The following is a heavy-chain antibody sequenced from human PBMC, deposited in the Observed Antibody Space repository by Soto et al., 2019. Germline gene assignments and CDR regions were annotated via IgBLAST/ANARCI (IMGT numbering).Heavy chain of an antibody. Sequence: QVQLQASGPGRLKPSETLSLTCTVSGGSISRFYWSWFRQPPGGALEWIGYVSYNGNTYYNPSLESRLNISLCTSNKQFNLKMTSVSAADTAVYYCARGGTRRQNDRWGQGILVSVSS. CDR2: VSYNGNT. V-gene: IGHV4-59*01. J-gene: IGHJ5*02. CDR3: ARGGTRRQNDR. CDR1: GGSISRFY.